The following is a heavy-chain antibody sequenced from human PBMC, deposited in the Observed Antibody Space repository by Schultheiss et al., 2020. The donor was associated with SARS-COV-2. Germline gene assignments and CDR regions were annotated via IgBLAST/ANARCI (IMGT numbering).Heavy chain of an antibody. CDR3: ARSGRYFQH. CDR1: GGSFSGYY. V-gene: IGHV4-34*01. Sequence: SETLSLTCAVYGGSFSGYYWSWIRQPPGKGLEWIGSIYYSGSTYDNPSLKSRVTISVDTSKNQFSLKVNSATAADTAVYYCARSGRYFQHWAQGTLVTVSS. J-gene: IGHJ1*01. CDR2: IYYSGST. D-gene: IGHD1-1*01.